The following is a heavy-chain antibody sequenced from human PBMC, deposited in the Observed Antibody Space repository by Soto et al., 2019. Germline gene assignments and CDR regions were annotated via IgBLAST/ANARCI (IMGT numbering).Heavy chain of an antibody. J-gene: IGHJ4*02. V-gene: IGHV3-23*01. D-gene: IGHD2-15*01. CDR2: ISGSGGST. CDR1: GFTFSSYA. CDR3: AKGGYCSGGSCSARDDYFDY. Sequence: GGSLRLSCAASGFTFSSYAMSWVRQAPWKGLEWVSAISGSGGSTYYADSVKGRFTISRDNSKNTLYLQMNSLRAEDTAVYYCAKGGYCSGGSCSARDDYFDYWGQGTLVTVSS.